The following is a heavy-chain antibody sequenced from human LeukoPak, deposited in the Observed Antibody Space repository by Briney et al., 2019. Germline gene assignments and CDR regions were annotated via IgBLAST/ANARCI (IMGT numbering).Heavy chain of an antibody. CDR2: INPSGGST. Sequence: ASVKVSCKPSGYTSSSNYMHWVRQAPGQGLEWMGIINPSGGSTSYTQKFQGRVTMTRDTSTSTVYMELSSLRSGDTAVYYCARERMGVGTTTFDYWGQGTLVTVSS. CDR1: GYTSSSNY. D-gene: IGHD1-26*01. J-gene: IGHJ4*02. CDR3: ARERMGVGTTTFDY. V-gene: IGHV1-46*01.